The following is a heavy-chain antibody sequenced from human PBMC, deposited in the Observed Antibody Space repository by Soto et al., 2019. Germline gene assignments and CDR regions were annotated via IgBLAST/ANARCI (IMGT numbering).Heavy chain of an antibody. J-gene: IGHJ6*02. Sequence: PGGSLRLSCAASGFTFGSYAMHWVRQAPGKGLEWVAVISYDGSNKYYADSVKGRFTISRDNSKNTLYLQMNSLRAEDTAVYYCARDLGEIYCSGGSCPLQYYYYGMDVWGQGTTVTVSS. CDR2: ISYDGSNK. CDR1: GFTFGSYA. CDR3: ARDLGEIYCSGGSCPLQYYYYGMDV. D-gene: IGHD2-15*01. V-gene: IGHV3-30-3*01.